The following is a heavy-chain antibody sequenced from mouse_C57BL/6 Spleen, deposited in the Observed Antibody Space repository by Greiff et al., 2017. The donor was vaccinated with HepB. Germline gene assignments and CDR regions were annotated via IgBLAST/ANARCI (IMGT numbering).Heavy chain of an antibody. Sequence: VKLQQPGAELVMPGASVKLSCKASGYTFTSYWMHWVKQRPGQGLEWIGEIDPSDSYTNYNQKFKGKSTLTVDKSSSTAYMQLSSLTSEDSAVYYCARGLGPYYAMDYWGQGTSVTVSS. J-gene: IGHJ4*01. CDR2: IDPSDSYT. CDR3: ARGLGPYYAMDY. D-gene: IGHD4-1*01. CDR1: GYTFTSYW. V-gene: IGHV1-69*01.